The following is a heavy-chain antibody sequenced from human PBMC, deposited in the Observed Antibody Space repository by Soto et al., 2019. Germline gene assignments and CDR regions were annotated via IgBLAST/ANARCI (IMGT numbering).Heavy chain of an antibody. CDR1: GGSISSSSYY. CDR2: IYYSGST. V-gene: IGHV4-39*01. CDR3: ARPIGSSSMSEEPNWFDP. D-gene: IGHD6-13*01. Sequence: SETLSLTCTVSGGSISSSSYYWGWIRQPPGKGLEWIGSIYYSGSTYYNPSLKSRVTISVDTSKNQFSLKLSSVTAADTAVYYCARPIGSSSMSEEPNWFDPWGQGTLVTVSS. J-gene: IGHJ5*02.